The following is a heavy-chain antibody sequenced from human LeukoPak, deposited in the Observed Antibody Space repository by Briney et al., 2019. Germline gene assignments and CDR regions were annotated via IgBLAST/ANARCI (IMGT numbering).Heavy chain of an antibody. J-gene: IGHJ4*02. CDR3: AKGSTAAGPRAGYFDY. CDR1: GFTFSNAW. CDR2: ISGSGGST. V-gene: IGHV3-23*01. D-gene: IGHD6-13*01. Sequence: PGGSLRLPCAASGFTFSNAWMSWVRQAPGKGLEWVSAISGSGGSTYYADSVKGRFTISRDNSKNTLYLQMNSLRAEDTAVYYCAKGSTAAGPRAGYFDYWGQGTLVTVSS.